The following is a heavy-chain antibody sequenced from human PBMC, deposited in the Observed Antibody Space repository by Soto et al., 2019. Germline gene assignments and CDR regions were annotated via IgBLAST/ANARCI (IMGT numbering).Heavy chain of an antibody. D-gene: IGHD3-3*01. Sequence: GGSLRLSCAASGFTFSSYEMNWVRQAPGKGLEWVSAISGSGGSTYYADSVKGRFTISRDNSKNTLYLQMNSLRAEDTAVYYCAKDMGRVHYDFWSGYQNWGQGTLVTVSS. CDR1: GFTFSSYE. J-gene: IGHJ4*02. CDR3: AKDMGRVHYDFWSGYQN. V-gene: IGHV3-23*01. CDR2: ISGSGGST.